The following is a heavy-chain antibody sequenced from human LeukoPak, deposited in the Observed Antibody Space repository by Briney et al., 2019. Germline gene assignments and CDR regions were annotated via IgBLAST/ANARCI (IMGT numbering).Heavy chain of an antibody. V-gene: IGHV3-30*18. Sequence: QPGGSLRLSCAASGFTFSSYGMHWVRQAPGKGLEWVAVISYDGSNKYYADSVKGRFTISRDNFKNTLYLQMNSLRAEDTAVYYCAKDAPTHYYYGMDVWGQGTTVTVSS. CDR3: AKDAPTHYYYGMDV. CDR1: GFTFSSYG. CDR2: ISYDGSNK. J-gene: IGHJ6*02.